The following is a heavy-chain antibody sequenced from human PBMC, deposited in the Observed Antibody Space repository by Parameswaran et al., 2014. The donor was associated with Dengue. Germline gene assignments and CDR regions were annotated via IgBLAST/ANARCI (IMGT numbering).Heavy chain of an antibody. Sequence: GESLKISCKASGYSFTNYWIGWVRQMPGKGLEWMGIVYPGSSETRYSPSFRGQVTISADKSINTAYLQWSSLKASDTAMYYCARHTHYGEREYYWGQGTLVTVSS. CDR1: GYSFTNYW. V-gene: IGHV5-51*01. CDR3: ARHTHYGEREYY. CDR2: VYPGSSET. D-gene: IGHD4-17*01. J-gene: IGHJ4*02.